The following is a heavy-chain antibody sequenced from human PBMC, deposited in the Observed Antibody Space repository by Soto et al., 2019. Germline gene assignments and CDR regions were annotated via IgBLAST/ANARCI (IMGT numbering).Heavy chain of an antibody. V-gene: IGHV4-31*03. Sequence: LSLTCSVSGAALNSGNYYWGWIRRVPGKGLEWIGHIYVTGAVDYNPSLRDRITISQDTSERQFSLNLRLVTAADTAVYYCARLRIATNNYKWFDPWGQGTLVTVSS. D-gene: IGHD2-21*01. J-gene: IGHJ5*02. CDR3: ARLRIATNNYKWFDP. CDR2: IYVTGAV. CDR1: GAALNSGNYY.